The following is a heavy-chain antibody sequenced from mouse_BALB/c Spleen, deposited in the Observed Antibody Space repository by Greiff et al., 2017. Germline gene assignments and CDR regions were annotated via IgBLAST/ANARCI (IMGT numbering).Heavy chain of an antibody. V-gene: IGHV10-1*02. Sequence: EVQLVESGGGLVQPKGSLKLSCAASGFTFNTYAMNWVRQAPGKGLEWVARIRSKSNNYATYYADSVKDRFTISRDDSQSMLYLQMNNLKTEDTAMYYCVRHSDGYPYAMDYWGQGTSVTVSS. CDR1: GFTFNTYA. D-gene: IGHD2-3*01. CDR3: VRHSDGYPYAMDY. J-gene: IGHJ4*01. CDR2: IRSKSNNYAT.